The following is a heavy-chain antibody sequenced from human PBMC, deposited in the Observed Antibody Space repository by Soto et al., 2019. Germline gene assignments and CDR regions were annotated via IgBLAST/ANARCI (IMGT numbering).Heavy chain of an antibody. J-gene: IGHJ6*02. CDR3: ARDYYDFWSGSIVDYGIDV. D-gene: IGHD3-3*01. V-gene: IGHV4-61*01. CDR2: IYYSGST. Sequence: SETLSLTCTVSGGSVSSRSYFWSWIRQPPGKGLEWIGYIYYSGSTNYNPSLKSRVTISVDTSKNQFSLKLSSVTAADTAVYYCARDYYDFWSGSIVDYGIDVWGQGTTVTVSS. CDR1: GGSVSSRSYF.